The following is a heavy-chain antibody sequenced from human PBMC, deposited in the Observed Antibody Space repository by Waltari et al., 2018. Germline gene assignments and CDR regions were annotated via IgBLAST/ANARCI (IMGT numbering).Heavy chain of an antibody. J-gene: IGHJ5*02. Sequence: QVQVQESGPGLVKPSETLSLTCTVSGGSISGYFWNWIRQPAGKGLEWIGRIYSSGSTNYNPSLKSRVTMSVDTSKNQFSLKLTSVTAADTGVYYCARDSRSSWPNGGFDPWGQGTLVTVSS. V-gene: IGHV4-4*07. CDR1: GGSISGYF. CDR2: IYSSGST. CDR3: ARDSRSSWPNGGFDP. D-gene: IGHD6-13*01.